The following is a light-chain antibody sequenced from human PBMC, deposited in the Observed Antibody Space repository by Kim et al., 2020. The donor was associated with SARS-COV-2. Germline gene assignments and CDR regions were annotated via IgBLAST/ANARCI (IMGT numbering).Light chain of an antibody. J-gene: IGKJ1*01. Sequence: SASVGDTVTITCRASQNINNWLAWYQQKPGEAPKLLIYKASSVESRVPSRFRGSGFGTEFTLTITSLQPDDFATYYCQHYKTDWTFGQGTKVDIK. CDR1: QNINNW. CDR2: KAS. CDR3: QHYKTDWT. V-gene: IGKV1-5*03.